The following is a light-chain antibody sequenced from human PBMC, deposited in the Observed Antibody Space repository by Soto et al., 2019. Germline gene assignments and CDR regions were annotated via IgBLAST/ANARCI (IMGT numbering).Light chain of an antibody. CDR2: RNN. Sequence: QSVLTQPPSASGTPGQRVTISCSGSSSNIGSNYVYWYQQLPGTAPKLLIYRNNQRPSGVPDRFSGSKSGTSASLAISGLRSGDEADYYCAAWDDSLGVVFGGGTKLTVL. CDR1: SSNIGSNY. CDR3: AAWDDSLGVV. V-gene: IGLV1-47*01. J-gene: IGLJ2*01.